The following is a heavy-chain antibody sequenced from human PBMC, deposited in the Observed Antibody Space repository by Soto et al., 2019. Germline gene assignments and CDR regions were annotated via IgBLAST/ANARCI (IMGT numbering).Heavy chain of an antibody. CDR2: IYYSGST. D-gene: IGHD6-13*01. CDR1: GGSISSGGYY. Sequence: QVQLQESGPGLVKPSQTLSLTCTVSGGSISSGGYYWSWIRQHPGKGLEWIGYIYYSGSTYYNPSLKSRVTISVDTSKNQFSLKLSSVTAADTAVHYCARDGIAAAGTIYYGMDVWGQGTTVTVSS. J-gene: IGHJ6*02. V-gene: IGHV4-31*03. CDR3: ARDGIAAAGTIYYGMDV.